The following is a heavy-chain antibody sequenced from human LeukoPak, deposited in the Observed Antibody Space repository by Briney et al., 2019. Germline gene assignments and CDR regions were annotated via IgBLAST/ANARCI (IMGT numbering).Heavy chain of an antibody. D-gene: IGHD2-2*01. CDR2: ISGSGIST. Sequence: PGGSLRLSCAASRFTFSNYTMSWVRQAPGKGLEWVSTISGSGISTYYADSVKGRFTISRDNSKNTLYLQMNSLRAEDTAVYYCGGYCSSTSCYRDWFDPWGQGTLVTVSS. CDR3: GGYCSSTSCYRDWFDP. CDR1: RFTFSNYT. J-gene: IGHJ5*02. V-gene: IGHV3-23*01.